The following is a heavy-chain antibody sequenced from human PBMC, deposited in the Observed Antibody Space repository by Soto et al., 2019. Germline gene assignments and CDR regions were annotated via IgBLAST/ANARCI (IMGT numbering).Heavy chain of an antibody. J-gene: IGHJ4*02. CDR2: ISYDGSNK. Sequence: PGGSLRLSCAASGFTFSGYGMHWVRQAPGKGLEWVAVISYDGSNKYYADSVKGRFTISRDNSKNTLYLQMNSLRAEDTAVYYCAKVSYDSSGLWGQGTLVTVSS. CDR3: AKVSYDSSGL. D-gene: IGHD3-22*01. V-gene: IGHV3-30*18. CDR1: GFTFSGYG.